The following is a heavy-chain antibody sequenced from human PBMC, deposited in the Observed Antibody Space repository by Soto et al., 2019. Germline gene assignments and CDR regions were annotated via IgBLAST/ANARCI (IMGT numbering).Heavy chain of an antibody. CDR1: GFTVSSNY. Sequence: EVQLVESGGGLVQPGGSLRLSCAASGFTVSSNYMSWVRQAPGKGLEWVSVIYSGGSTYYADSVKGRFTISRDNSKNTLYLQMNSLRAEDTAVYYCASEVGYSSGWYDGVWGQGTLVTVSS. CDR3: ASEVGYSSGWYDGV. CDR2: IYSGGST. V-gene: IGHV3-66*01. J-gene: IGHJ4*02. D-gene: IGHD6-19*01.